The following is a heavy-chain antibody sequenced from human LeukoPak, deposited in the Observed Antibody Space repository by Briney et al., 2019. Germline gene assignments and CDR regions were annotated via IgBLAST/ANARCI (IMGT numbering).Heavy chain of an antibody. CDR3: ARKGSSWSKYYFDY. V-gene: IGHV3-20*04. D-gene: IGHD6-13*01. CDR2: INWNGGST. CDR1: GFTFDDYG. Sequence: GGSLRPSCAASGFTFDDYGMSWVRQAPGKGLEWVSGINWNGGSTGYADSVKGRFTISRDNAKNSLYLQMNSLRAEDTALYYCARKGSSWSKYYFDYWGQGTLVTVSS. J-gene: IGHJ4*02.